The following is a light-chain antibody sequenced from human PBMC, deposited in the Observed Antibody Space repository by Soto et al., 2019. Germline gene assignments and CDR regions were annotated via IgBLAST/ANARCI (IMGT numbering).Light chain of an antibody. V-gene: IGKV3-11*01. CDR2: GAS. J-gene: IGKJ1*01. Sequence: EVVLTQSPATQSLSPGERATLSCRASQNVRTFLDWYQQKPGQAPRLLIYGASNRATGIPARFSGSGSGTDFTLTSSSLEPEDFAVYYCQQHSHWPPWTFGQGTRVEIQ. CDR1: QNVRTF. CDR3: QQHSHWPPWT.